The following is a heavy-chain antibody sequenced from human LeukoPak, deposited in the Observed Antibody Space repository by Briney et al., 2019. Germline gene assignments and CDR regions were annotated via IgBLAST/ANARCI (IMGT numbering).Heavy chain of an antibody. CDR3: ARDRPHGSGSYFAY. CDR1: GFTFSSYA. V-gene: IGHV3-11*01. J-gene: IGHJ4*01. Sequence: GGSLRLSCAASGFTFSSYAMSWIRQAPGMGLEWVSYISSSGSTIYYADSVKGRFTISRDNAKNSLYLQMNSLRAEDTAVYYCARDRPHGSGSYFAYWGQEPWSPSPQ. CDR2: ISSSGSTI. D-gene: IGHD3-10*01.